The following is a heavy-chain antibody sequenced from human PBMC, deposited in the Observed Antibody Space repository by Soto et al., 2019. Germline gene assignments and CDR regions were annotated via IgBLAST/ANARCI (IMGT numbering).Heavy chain of an antibody. D-gene: IGHD3-10*01. J-gene: IGHJ6*02. CDR2: ISYDGYLK. V-gene: IGHV3-30*18. CDR1: GFTFSTYG. Sequence: GGSLRLSCAASGFTFSTYGMQWVRQAPGKGLEWVAVISYDGYLKYDVDAVKGRFTVARDNSKNTLFLEMNSLRVEDTAVYFCAKDFKVSGSHYGTLNYYYGMDVWGQGTTVTVSS. CDR3: AKDFKVSGSHYGTLNYYYGMDV.